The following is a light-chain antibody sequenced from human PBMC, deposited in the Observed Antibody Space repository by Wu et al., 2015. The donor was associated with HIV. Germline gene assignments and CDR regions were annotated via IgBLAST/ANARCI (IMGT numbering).Light chain of an antibody. V-gene: IGKV1-27*01. CDR1: QGISNY. J-gene: IGKJ1*01. Sequence: DVQVTQSPSSLSASLGDRVTITCRASQGISNYLAWYQQKPGKVPKLLIYAASTLQSGVPSRFSGSGSGTDFTLTISSLQPEDVATYYCQKYNSAPRTFGQGTKVEIK. CDR2: AAS. CDR3: QKYNSAPRT.